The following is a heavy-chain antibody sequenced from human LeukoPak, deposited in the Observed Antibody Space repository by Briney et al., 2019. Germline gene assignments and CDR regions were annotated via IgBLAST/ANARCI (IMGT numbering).Heavy chain of an antibody. J-gene: IGHJ4*02. CDR1: GFTFSSYA. D-gene: IGHD2-8*01. Sequence: GGSLRLSCAASGFTFSSYAMSWVRQAPGKGLEWVSAISGSGGSTYYADSVKGRFTISRDNSKNTLYLQMNSLRAEDTAVYYCAKVGVLMVYNAYYDYWGQGTLVTVSS. V-gene: IGHV3-23*01. CDR2: ISGSGGST. CDR3: AKVGVLMVYNAYYDY.